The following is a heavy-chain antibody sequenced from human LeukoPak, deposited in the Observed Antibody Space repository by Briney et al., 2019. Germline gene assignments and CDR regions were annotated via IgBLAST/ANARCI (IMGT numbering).Heavy chain of an antibody. Sequence: PSEALSLTCTVSGGSISSYYWSWIRQPPGKGLEWIGYIYYSGSTNYNPSLKSRVTISVDTSKNQFSLKLSSVTAADTAVYYCARHAGSITPYYFDYWGQGTLVTVSS. CDR2: IYYSGST. V-gene: IGHV4-59*08. CDR3: ARHAGSITPYYFDY. CDR1: GGSISSYY. D-gene: IGHD3-10*01. J-gene: IGHJ4*02.